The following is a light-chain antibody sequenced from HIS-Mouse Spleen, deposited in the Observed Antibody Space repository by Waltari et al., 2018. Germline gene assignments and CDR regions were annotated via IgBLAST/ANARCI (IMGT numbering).Light chain of an antibody. CDR1: ALPQKY. CDR3: YSTDSSGNHRV. V-gene: IGLV3-10*01. CDR2: EDS. J-gene: IGLJ2*01. Sequence: SYELPQPPSVSVSPGQTARTTCSGDALPQKYAYWYQQKSGQAPVLVIYEDSKRPSGIPERFSGSSSGTMATLTISGAQVEDEADYYCYSTDSSGNHRVFGGGTKLTVL.